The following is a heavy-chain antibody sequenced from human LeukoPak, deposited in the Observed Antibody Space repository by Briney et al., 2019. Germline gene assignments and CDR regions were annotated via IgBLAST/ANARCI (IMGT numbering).Heavy chain of an antibody. V-gene: IGHV3-74*01. CDR3: AKHGSSTSWPINWFDP. D-gene: IGHD2-2*01. CDR1: GFTFSSYW. Sequence: GXSLRLSCAASGFTFSSYWMHWVGQAQGKGLVWVSRINSDGSSTIYADSVKGRFTIPRDNAKNNMYMQMNSQRAEDRAVYYIAKHGSSTSWPINWFDPWGQGTLVTVSS. CDR2: INSDGSST. J-gene: IGHJ5*02.